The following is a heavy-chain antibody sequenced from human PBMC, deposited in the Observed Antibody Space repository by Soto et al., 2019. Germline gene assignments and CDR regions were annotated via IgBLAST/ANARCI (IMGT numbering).Heavy chain of an antibody. CDR1: GGTFSSYA. CDR2: IIPIFGTA. D-gene: IGHD5-18*01. Sequence: SVKVSCKASGGTFSSYAISWVRQAPGQGLEWMGRIIPIFGTANYAQKFQGRVTITADESTSTAYMELSSLRSEDTAVYYCARENQAMAQGYYGMDVWGQGTTVTVSS. CDR3: ARENQAMAQGYYGMDV. J-gene: IGHJ6*02. V-gene: IGHV1-69*13.